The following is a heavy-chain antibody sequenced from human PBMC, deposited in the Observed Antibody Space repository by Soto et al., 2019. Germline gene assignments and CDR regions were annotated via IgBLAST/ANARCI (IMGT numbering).Heavy chain of an antibody. J-gene: IGHJ5*02. V-gene: IGHV1-69*15. CDR2: IIPIFGTT. CDR1: GGTFSNYA. D-gene: IGHD5-12*01. Sequence: QVQLVQSGAEVKKPGSSVKVSCKASGGTFSNYAITWVRQAPGQGLEWVGRIIPIFGTTNVAQKFQGRVTIPEAEYAPTATVQLSGLRSDDTAVYYCAKDGGADGYFGNWLDPWGQGTLVPVSS. CDR3: AKDGGADGYFGNWLDP.